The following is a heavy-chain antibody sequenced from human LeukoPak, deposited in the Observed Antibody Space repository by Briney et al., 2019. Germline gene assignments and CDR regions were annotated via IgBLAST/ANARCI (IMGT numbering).Heavy chain of an antibody. V-gene: IGHV4-59*01. CDR3: ARGSSSWRY. J-gene: IGHJ4*02. CDR2: IYYSGST. CDR1: GGSISSYY. Sequence: ASETLSLTCTVSGGSISSYYWSWIRQPPGKGLEWIGYIYYSGSTNYNPSLKSRVTISVDTSKNQFSLKLSSVTAADTAVYYCARGSSSWRYWGQGTLVTVSS. D-gene: IGHD6-13*01.